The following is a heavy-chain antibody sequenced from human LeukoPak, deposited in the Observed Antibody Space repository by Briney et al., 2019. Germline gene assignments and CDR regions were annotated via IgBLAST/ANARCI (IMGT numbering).Heavy chain of an antibody. D-gene: IGHD4-17*01. CDR3: ARVGTLDYGDYLFDY. V-gene: IGHV4-30-4*01. CDR2: VYYSGST. CDR1: GGSISSGDYY. J-gene: IGHJ4*02. Sequence: SETLSLTCTVSGGSISSGDYYWSWLRQPPGTGLEWLGYVYYSGSTYYNPSLKSRVTISVDTSKNQFSLKLSSVTAADTAVYYCARVGTLDYGDYLFDYWGQGTLVTVSS.